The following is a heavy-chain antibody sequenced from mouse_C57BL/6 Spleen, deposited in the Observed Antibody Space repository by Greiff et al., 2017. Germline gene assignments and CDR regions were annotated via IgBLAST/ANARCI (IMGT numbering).Heavy chain of an antibody. J-gene: IGHJ1*03. D-gene: IGHD1-2*01. CDR2: IYPSDSET. CDR1: GYTFTSYW. Sequence: VQLQQPGAELVRPGSSVKLSCKASGYTFTSYWMDWVKQRPGQGLEWIGNIYPSDSETHYNQKFKDKATLTVDKSSSTAYMQLSSLTSEDSAVXYCAGTTAGNWYFDVWGTGTTVTVSS. V-gene: IGHV1-61*01. CDR3: AGTTAGNWYFDV.